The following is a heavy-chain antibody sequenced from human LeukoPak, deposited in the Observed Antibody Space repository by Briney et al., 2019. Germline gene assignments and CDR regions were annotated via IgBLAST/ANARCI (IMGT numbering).Heavy chain of an antibody. CDR1: GGTFSSYA. V-gene: IGHV1-69*05. CDR2: IIPIFGTA. CDR3: ARGSPITIFGVVIRVFDY. J-gene: IGHJ4*02. D-gene: IGHD3-3*01. Sequence: SVKVSCKASGGTFSSYAISWVRQAPGQGLEWMGGIIPIFGTANYAQKFQGRVTITTDESTSTAYMELSSLRSEDTAVYYCARGSPITIFGVVIRVFDYWGQGTLVTVSS.